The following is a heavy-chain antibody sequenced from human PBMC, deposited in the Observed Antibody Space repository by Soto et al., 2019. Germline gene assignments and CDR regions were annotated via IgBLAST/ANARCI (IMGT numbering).Heavy chain of an antibody. CDR3: ARVTVTTFYYYGMDV. Sequence: GGSLRLSCAASGFTFSSYSMNWVRRAPGKGLEWVSSISSSSSYIYYADSVKGRFTISRDNAKNSLYLQMNSLRAEDTAVYYCARVTVTTFYYYGMDVWGQGTTVTVSS. CDR1: GFTFSSYS. J-gene: IGHJ6*02. CDR2: ISSSSSYI. V-gene: IGHV3-21*01. D-gene: IGHD4-17*01.